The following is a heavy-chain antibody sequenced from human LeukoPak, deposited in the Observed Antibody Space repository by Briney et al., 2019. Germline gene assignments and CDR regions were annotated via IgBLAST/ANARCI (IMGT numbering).Heavy chain of an antibody. CDR3: AKMVRGVYFDY. D-gene: IGHD3-10*01. CDR1: GFTFSSYA. CDR2: ISGSGGST. J-gene: IGHJ4*02. V-gene: IGHV3-23*01. Sequence: GGSLRLSCAASGFTFSSYAMSWVRQTPGKGREWVSAISGSGGSTYYADSVKGRFTISRDNSKNTLYLQMNSLRAEDTAVYYCAKMVRGVYFDYWGQGTLVTVSS.